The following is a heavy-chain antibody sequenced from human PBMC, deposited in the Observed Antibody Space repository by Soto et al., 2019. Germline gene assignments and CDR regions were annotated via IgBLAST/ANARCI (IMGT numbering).Heavy chain of an antibody. D-gene: IGHD1-1*01. Sequence: PGGSLRLSGAASGFNLGSYWMHWVRQAPGKGLVWVSRINDYGTTINYAESVEGRFTISRDDAKSEGYLQMNNLRAEDTAVYYCARGGLEPFDYWGQGALVTVSS. J-gene: IGHJ4*02. CDR2: INDYGTTI. CDR1: GFNLGSYW. V-gene: IGHV3-74*01. CDR3: ARGGLEPFDY.